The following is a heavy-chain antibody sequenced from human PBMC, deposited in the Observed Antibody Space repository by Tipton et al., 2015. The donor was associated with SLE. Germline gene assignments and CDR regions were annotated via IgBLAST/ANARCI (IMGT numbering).Heavy chain of an antibody. V-gene: IGHV4-4*09. CDR3: AGGSVTMIVVAA. CDR2: IYTSGST. Sequence: TLSLTCTVSGGSISSYYWSWIRQPPGKGLEWIGYIYTSGSTNYNPSLKSRVTISVDTSKNQFSLKLSSVTAADTAVYYCAGGSVTMIVVAAWGQGTLVTVSS. CDR1: GGSISSYY. D-gene: IGHD3-22*01. J-gene: IGHJ4*02.